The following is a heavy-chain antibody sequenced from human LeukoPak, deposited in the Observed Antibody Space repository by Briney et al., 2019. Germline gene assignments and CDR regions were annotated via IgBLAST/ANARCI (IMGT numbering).Heavy chain of an antibody. Sequence: WGSLRLSCAASGFTFSSYDMHWVRQATGKGLEWVSAITTRGDTYYSGSVKGRFTISRENAKNSLYLQMNSLRAGDTAVYYCARGLYSSGWYVPELDYWGQGTLVGVST. J-gene: IGHJ4*02. V-gene: IGHV3-13*04. CDR3: ARGLYSSGWYVPELDY. CDR2: ITTRGDT. CDR1: GFTFSSYD. D-gene: IGHD6-19*01.